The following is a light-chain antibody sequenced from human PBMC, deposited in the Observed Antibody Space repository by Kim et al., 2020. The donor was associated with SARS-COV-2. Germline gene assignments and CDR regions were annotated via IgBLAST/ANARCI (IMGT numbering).Light chain of an antibody. CDR3: VHSHRATYI. J-gene: IGKJ2*01. Sequence: DIQMTQSPSSLSVSVGDRVTITCRASQSVFTYLKWYQQKPGKAPKLLISSASNLQSGVPPRFSGSGSGTDFTLTISSLQTEDFAYYNCVHSHRATYIFAQRAKVDIK. CDR2: SAS. V-gene: IGKV1-39*01. CDR1: QSVFTY.